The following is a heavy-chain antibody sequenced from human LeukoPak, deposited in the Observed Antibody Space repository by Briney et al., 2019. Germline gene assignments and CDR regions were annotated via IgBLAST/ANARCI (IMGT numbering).Heavy chain of an antibody. CDR3: ASVKGSYATDY. Sequence: PGGSLRLSCAASVHTFCDYYASCLRQAPRKGLEGVSYIISSGGSMSYADSVKGRFTISRDNAKNSLYLQMSSLRAEDAAVYYCASVKGSYATDYWGQGALVTVSS. CDR1: VHTFCDYY. D-gene: IGHD3-16*01. V-gene: IGHV3-11*01. J-gene: IGHJ4*02. CDR2: IISSGGSM.